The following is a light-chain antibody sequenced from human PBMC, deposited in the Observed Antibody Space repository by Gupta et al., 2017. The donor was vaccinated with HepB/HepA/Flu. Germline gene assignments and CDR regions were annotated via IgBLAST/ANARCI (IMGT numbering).Light chain of an antibody. CDR1: SSNVGRDN. V-gene: IGLV1-47*02. CDR2: NDD. Sequence: QPVLTQPPSASGTPGQRVAISCSGSSSNVGRDNVYWYRQLPGTAPKLLIYNDDRRPSGVPDRFSGSKSGTSASLAISGLRPEDEADYYCAAWDNSLSAYVFGTGTWVTVL. J-gene: IGLJ1*01. CDR3: AAWDNSLSAYV.